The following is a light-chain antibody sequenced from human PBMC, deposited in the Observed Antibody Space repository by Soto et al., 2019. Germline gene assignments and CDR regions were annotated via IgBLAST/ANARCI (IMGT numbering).Light chain of an antibody. CDR2: DAS. Sequence: EIVMTQSPATLSVSPGERATLSCRASQSVSSNLAWYQQKPVQAPRLLIYDASARATGIPARFSGSGSGTDFTITITSLQSEDFAVDYCQQYNNWPPMAFGQGTKVEIK. J-gene: IGKJ1*01. CDR1: QSVSSN. V-gene: IGKV3-15*01. CDR3: QQYNNWPPMA.